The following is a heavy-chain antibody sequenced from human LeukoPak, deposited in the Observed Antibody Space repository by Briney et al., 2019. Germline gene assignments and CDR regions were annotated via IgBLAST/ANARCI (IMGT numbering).Heavy chain of an antibody. D-gene: IGHD3-10*01. CDR1: SGSVSNGDYY. CDR2: IYYTGSA. Sequence: PSETLFLTCTVSSGSVSNGDYYWSWLRQPPGKALEWIGYIYYTGSAYYNPSLGGRVTLSVDTSKNQFSVKLSSVTAADTAVYYCARSRNYYGSGDYWGQGTLVTVSS. J-gene: IGHJ4*02. CDR3: ARSRNYYGSGDY. V-gene: IGHV4-61*08.